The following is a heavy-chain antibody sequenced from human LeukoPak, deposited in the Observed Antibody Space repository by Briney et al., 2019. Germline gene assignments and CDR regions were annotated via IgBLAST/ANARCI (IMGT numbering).Heavy chain of an antibody. D-gene: IGHD6-13*01. J-gene: IGHJ6*03. V-gene: IGHV3-7*03. CDR2: INPDGSVK. CDR1: EFTLNIYW. CDR3: AKDAGTVKGYYMDV. Sequence: PGGSLRLSCAASEFTLNIYWMTWVRQAPGKGLEWVANINPDGSVKNYVDSVKSRFTISRDNAKNSLYLQMNSLRAEDMALYYCAKDAGTVKGYYMDVWGKGTTVTVSS.